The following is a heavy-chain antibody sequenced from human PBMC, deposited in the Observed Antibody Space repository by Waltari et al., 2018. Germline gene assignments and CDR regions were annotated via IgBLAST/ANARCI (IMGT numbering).Heavy chain of an antibody. V-gene: IGHV1-2*02. CDR3: ARGRDDYNFPFDY. CDR2: INPNSGGT. J-gene: IGHJ4*02. Sequence: QVQLVQSGAEVKKPGASVKVSCQASGYTFSDYYVQWVRQAPGQGLEWMGWINPNSGGTNYAQKFQGRVTMTRDTSISTAYMELSRLRSDDTAVYYCARGRDDYNFPFDYWGQGTLVTVSS. CDR1: GYTFSDYY. D-gene: IGHD4-4*01.